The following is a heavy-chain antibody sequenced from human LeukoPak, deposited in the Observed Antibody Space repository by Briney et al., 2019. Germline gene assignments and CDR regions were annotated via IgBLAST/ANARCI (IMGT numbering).Heavy chain of an antibody. CDR1: GYTFTGYY. V-gene: IGHV1-2*02. D-gene: IGHD2-2*01. CDR2: INPNSGGT. CDR3: ARVYGASCYVCNWFDP. Sequence: ASVTVSCKASGYTFTGYYMHWVRQTPGQGLEWMGWINPNSGGTNYAQKFQGRVTMTRDTSISTAYMELSRLRSDDTAVYYCARVYGASCYVCNWFDPWGQGTLVNVSS. J-gene: IGHJ5*02.